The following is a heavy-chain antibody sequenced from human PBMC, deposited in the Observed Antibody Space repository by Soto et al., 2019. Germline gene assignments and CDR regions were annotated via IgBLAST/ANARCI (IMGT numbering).Heavy chain of an antibody. CDR3: ARGGLPYCSSTSCYYRYFDY. CDR1: GGTFSSYA. V-gene: IGHV1-69*01. J-gene: IGHJ4*02. D-gene: IGHD2-2*01. CDR2: IIPIFGTA. Sequence: QVQLVQSGAEVKKPGSSVKVSCKASGGTFSSYAISWVRQAPGQGLEWMGGIIPIFGTANYAQKFQGRVTITADESTSTAYMELSSLRSEDTAVYCCARGGLPYCSSTSCYYRYFDYWGQGTLVTVSS.